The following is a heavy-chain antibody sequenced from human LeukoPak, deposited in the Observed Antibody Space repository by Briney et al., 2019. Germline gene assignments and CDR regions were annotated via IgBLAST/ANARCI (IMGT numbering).Heavy chain of an antibody. J-gene: IGHJ6*02. V-gene: IGHV3-21*01. D-gene: IGHD6-13*01. CDR2: IISSSSYI. CDR1: GFTFSSYS. Sequence: GGSLRLSCAASGFTFSSYSMNWVRQAPGKGLEWVSSIISSSSYIYYADSVKGRFTISRDNAKNSLYLQMNSLRAEDTAVYYCARIPSTGYSSSWYVSDYYGMDVWGQGTTVTVSS. CDR3: ARIPSTGYSSSWYVSDYYGMDV.